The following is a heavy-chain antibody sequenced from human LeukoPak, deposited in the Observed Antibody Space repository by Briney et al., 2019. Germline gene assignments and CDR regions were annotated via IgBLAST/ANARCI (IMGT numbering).Heavy chain of an antibody. J-gene: IGHJ4*02. D-gene: IGHD3-22*01. CDR2: INHSGST. CDR1: GGSFSGYY. V-gene: IGHV4-34*01. CDR3: ARYYDSSGYYYEDY. Sequence: SETLSLTCAVYGGSFSGYYWSWIRQPPGKGLEWIGEINHSGSTNYNPSLKSRVTISVDTSKNQFSLKLSSVTAADTAVYYCARYYDSSGYYYEDYWGQGTLVTVSS.